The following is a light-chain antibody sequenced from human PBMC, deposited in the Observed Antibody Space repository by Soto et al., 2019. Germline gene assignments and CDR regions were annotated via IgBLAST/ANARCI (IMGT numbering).Light chain of an antibody. CDR2: DPS. CDR1: QSIGDW. J-gene: IGKJ1*01. CDR3: QQYNNYST. V-gene: IGKV1-5*01. Sequence: DIQMTQSPSPLSASVGDRVPITSRARQSIGDWLAWFQLKPGKAPKLLVYDPSRLESGVPSRFSGSGSGTEFTLTSSSLQPDDFATYYCQQYNNYSTFGQGTKVEIK.